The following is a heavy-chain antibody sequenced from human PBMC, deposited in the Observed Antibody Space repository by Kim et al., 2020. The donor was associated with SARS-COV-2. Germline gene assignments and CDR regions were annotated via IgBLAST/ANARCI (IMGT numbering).Heavy chain of an antibody. V-gene: IGHV3-33*05. J-gene: IGHJ4*02. D-gene: IGHD6-19*01. CDR1: GFTFSSYG. CDR3: ARERSQWLGPYYFDY. Sequence: GGSLRLSCAASGFTFSSYGMHWVRQAPGKGLEWVAVISYDGSNKYYAESVKGRFTISRDNSKNTLYLQMNSLRAEDTAVYYCARERSQWLGPYYFDYWGQGTLVTVSS. CDR2: ISYDGSNK.